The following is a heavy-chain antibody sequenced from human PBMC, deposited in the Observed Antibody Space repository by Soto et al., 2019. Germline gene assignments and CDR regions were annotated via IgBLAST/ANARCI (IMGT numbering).Heavy chain of an antibody. Sequence: SVKVSCKASGGTFSSYAISWVRQAPGQGLEWMGGIIPIFGTANYAQKFQGRVTITADESTSTAYMELSSLRSEDTAVYYCARDRAVAVGWFDPWGQGTLVTVSS. V-gene: IGHV1-69*13. J-gene: IGHJ5*02. CDR1: GGTFSSYA. CDR2: IIPIFGTA. D-gene: IGHD6-19*01. CDR3: ARDRAVAVGWFDP.